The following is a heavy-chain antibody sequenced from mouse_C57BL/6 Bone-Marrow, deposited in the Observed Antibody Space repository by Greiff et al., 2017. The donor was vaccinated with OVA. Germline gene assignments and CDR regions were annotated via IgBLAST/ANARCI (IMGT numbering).Heavy chain of an antibody. V-gene: IGHV1-82*01. Sequence: VQLQQSGPELVKPGASVKISCKASGYAFSSSWMNWVKQRPGKGLEWIGRIYPGDGDTNYNGKFKGKATLTADKSSSTAYMQLSSLTSEDSAVYFCAREGLQGYWGQGTTLTVSS. J-gene: IGHJ2*01. CDR3: AREGLQGY. CDR1: GYAFSSSW. CDR2: IYPGDGDT. D-gene: IGHD2-4*01.